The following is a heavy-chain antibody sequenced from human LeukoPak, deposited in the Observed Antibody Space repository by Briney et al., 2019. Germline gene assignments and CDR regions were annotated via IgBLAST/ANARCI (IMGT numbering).Heavy chain of an antibody. Sequence: PGGSLRLSREASGFTFSSYGMHWVRQAPGKGLEWVAVVWNDGTKKYYADSVKGRFTISRDKSKNTLYLQMNSLRAEDTAVYYCARARGAAWTGPIDYWGRGTLVTVSS. J-gene: IGHJ4*02. D-gene: IGHD6-13*01. CDR2: VWNDGTKK. V-gene: IGHV3-33*01. CDR1: GFTFSSYG. CDR3: ARARGAAWTGPIDY.